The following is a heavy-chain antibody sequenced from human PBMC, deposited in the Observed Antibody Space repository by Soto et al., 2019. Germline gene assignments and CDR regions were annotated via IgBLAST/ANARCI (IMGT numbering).Heavy chain of an antibody. Sequence: SVKVSCKASGGTFSSFAISWVRQAPGQGLEWMGGIIPIFGTANYAQKFQGRVTITADESTSTAYMELSSLRSEDTAVYYCASLGYCSSTSCYTFDYWGQGTLVTVSS. CDR3: ASLGYCSSTSCYTFDY. D-gene: IGHD2-2*02. CDR1: GGTFSSFA. CDR2: IIPIFGTA. J-gene: IGHJ4*02. V-gene: IGHV1-69*13.